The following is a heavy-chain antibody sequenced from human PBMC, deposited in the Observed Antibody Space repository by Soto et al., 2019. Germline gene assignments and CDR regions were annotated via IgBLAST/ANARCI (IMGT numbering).Heavy chain of an antibody. Sequence: QVQFQESGPGLVKASETLSLTCTVSGGSINNYYCNWVRQPPGKGLEWIGSIHYSGTTHYNPSLESRVTSSADRAKNQFSLKLNSVTAADTAVYYCAGDTYGMDVWGQGTTVTVSS. CDR1: GGSINNYY. V-gene: IGHV4-59*01. J-gene: IGHJ6*02. CDR3: AGDTYGMDV. CDR2: IHYSGTT.